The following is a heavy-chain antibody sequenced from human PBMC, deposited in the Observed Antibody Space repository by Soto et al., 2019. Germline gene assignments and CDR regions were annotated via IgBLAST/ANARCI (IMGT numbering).Heavy chain of an antibody. CDR2: IFPGCSDT. Sequence: GGSPKLSCKCSRYSFTIYWIGLVRQTPGKGLGWVGVIFPGCSDTRYNPSFEGQVTVSADESISTAYLQWNPLKASDTAMYYCVGPNLGPLTHFDLWGQGPLLTVS. J-gene: IGHJ4*02. CDR1: RYSFTIYW. D-gene: IGHD2-15*01. CDR3: VGPNLGPLTHFDL. V-gene: IGHV5-51*01.